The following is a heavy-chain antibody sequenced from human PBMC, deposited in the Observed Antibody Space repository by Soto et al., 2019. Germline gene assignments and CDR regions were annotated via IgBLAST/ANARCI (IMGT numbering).Heavy chain of an antibody. D-gene: IGHD6-19*01. Sequence: GASVKVSCKASGYTFLHYALHWVRQAPGQRPEWMGLINPASGNTQYSQKFQGRFTITRDTSATTAYMELSSLRSEDTAVYFCSRTGYSNGFYFYFDYWAQGSLVTVSS. V-gene: IGHV1-3*01. CDR2: INPASGNT. CDR1: GYTFLHYA. CDR3: SRTGYSNGFYFYFDY. J-gene: IGHJ4*02.